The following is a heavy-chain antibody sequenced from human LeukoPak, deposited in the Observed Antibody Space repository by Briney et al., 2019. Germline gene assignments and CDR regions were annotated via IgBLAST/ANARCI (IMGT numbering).Heavy chain of an antibody. CDR3: ARAGLRYFDWSSYYYYYMDV. J-gene: IGHJ6*03. CDR2: ISAYNGNA. Sequence: ASVKVSCKASGYTFTSYDINWVRQAPGQGLEWMGWISAYNGNANYAQNLQGRVTMTTDTSTSTAYMELRSLRSDDTAVYYCARAGLRYFDWSSYYYYYMDVWGKGTTVTVSS. V-gene: IGHV1-18*01. D-gene: IGHD3-9*01. CDR1: GYTFTSYD.